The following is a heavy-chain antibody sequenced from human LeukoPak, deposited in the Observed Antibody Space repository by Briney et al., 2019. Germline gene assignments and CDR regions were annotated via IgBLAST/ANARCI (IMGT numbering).Heavy chain of an antibody. CDR1: GFTFSSYS. D-gene: IGHD3-3*01. CDR2: ISGRCGST. Sequence: GGSLRLSYASSGFTFSSYSMSWVRQAPGKGLECVSAISGRCGSTYYADAVKGRFTISRDNSKNTLYLHMNSLRAEYTAVYYCAKRGYYDFPPPVGYYFDYWGQGTLVTVSS. CDR3: AKRGYYDFPPPVGYYFDY. J-gene: IGHJ4*02. V-gene: IGHV3-23*01.